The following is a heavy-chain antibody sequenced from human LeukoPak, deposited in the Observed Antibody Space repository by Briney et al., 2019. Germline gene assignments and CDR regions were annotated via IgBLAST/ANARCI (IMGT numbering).Heavy chain of an antibody. Sequence: PSQTLSLTCTVSGGSISSGNYYWSWIRQPAGKGLEWIGRIYTSGSTNYNPSLKSRVTISVDTSKNQFSLKLSSVTAADTAVYYCARDLSYYGSGSYSGYYYYMDVWGKGTTVTISS. J-gene: IGHJ6*03. V-gene: IGHV4-61*02. CDR2: IYTSGST. D-gene: IGHD3-10*01. CDR3: ARDLSYYGSGSYSGYYYYMDV. CDR1: GGSISSGNYY.